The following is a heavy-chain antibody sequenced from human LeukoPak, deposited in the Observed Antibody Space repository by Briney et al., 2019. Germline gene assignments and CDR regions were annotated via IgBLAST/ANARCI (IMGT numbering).Heavy chain of an antibody. CDR3: ARDTFQPGLIDS. Sequence: GGSLRLSCAASGFTFSLYAMNWVRQAPGKGLEWVSYINDDSSDIHYAGSVRGRFTISGDDARKTLYLQLSGLRVEGTAVYYCARDTFQPGLIDSWGQGTLVTVSS. D-gene: IGHD2-2*01. CDR1: GFTFSLYA. V-gene: IGHV3-21*05. CDR2: INDDSSDI. J-gene: IGHJ4*02.